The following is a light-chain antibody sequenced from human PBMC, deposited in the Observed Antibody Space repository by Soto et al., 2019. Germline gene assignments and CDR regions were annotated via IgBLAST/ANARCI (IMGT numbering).Light chain of an antibody. Sequence: QSVLTQPPSASGTPGQRVTISCSGSSSNIGSNTVSWYQQLPGSAPKLLIYSNDQWPSGVPDRFSGSKSDTSASLAISGLQSEDEADYYCAAWDDSLNGVVFGGGTLLTVL. CDR1: SSNIGSNT. J-gene: IGLJ2*01. CDR3: AAWDDSLNGVV. CDR2: SND. V-gene: IGLV1-44*01.